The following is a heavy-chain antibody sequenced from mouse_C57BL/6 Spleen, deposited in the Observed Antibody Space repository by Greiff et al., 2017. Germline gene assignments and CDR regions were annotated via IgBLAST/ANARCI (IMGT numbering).Heavy chain of an antibody. CDR2: IDPSASYT. Sequence: QVQLQQPGAELVMPGASVKLSCKASGYTFTSYWMHWVKQRPGPGLEWIGEIDPSASYTNYNQKFKGKSTLTVDKSSSTADMQLSSLTAEYSAVYYCAIVSAWFAYWGQGTLVTVSA. CDR3: AIVSAWFAY. CDR1: GYTFTSYW. J-gene: IGHJ3*01. V-gene: IGHV1-69*01.